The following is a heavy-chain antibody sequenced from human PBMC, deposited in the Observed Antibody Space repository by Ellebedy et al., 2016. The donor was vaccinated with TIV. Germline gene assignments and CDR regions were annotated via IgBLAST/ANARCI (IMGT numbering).Heavy chain of an antibody. D-gene: IGHD6-6*01. V-gene: IGHV3-7*01. Sequence: PGGSLRLSCAASGFTFSSFWMSWVRQIPGKGLEWVAILKYDGSQKYHVDSVKGRFTVSRDNARNSLYLQMNSLRAEDTAVFYCVRGSRTLDYWGQGTLVTISS. CDR3: VRGSRTLDY. CDR1: GFTFSSFW. CDR2: LKYDGSQK. J-gene: IGHJ4*02.